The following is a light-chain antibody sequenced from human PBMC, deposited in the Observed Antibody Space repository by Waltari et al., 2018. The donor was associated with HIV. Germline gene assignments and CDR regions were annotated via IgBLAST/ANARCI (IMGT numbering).Light chain of an antibody. CDR1: QGINKY. CDR3: QQTYSTPTT. V-gene: IGKV1-39*01. CDR2: AAS. Sequence: EIQLTQPPSSLSASVGDKFNIACPASQGINKYLNWNSQKPEKATELLIYAASNLQSGVPSRFSASGSGTDFTLTITSLQPEDFATYYCQQTYSTPTTFGQGTKLE. J-gene: IGKJ2*01.